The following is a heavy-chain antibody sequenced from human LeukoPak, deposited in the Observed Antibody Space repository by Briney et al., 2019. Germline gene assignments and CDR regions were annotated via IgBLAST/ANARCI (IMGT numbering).Heavy chain of an antibody. CDR3: AAYGSISL. V-gene: IGHV4-4*07. D-gene: IGHD2-21*01. CDR1: GGSISTNY. CDR2: IYTSVST. J-gene: IGHJ4*02. Sequence: SETLSLTCSVSGGSISTNYWTWIRQPAGKGLEWIGRIYTSVSTNYNPSLKSRVTMSLDTSKNEFPLRLSSVTAADTAVYYCAAYGSISLWGQGTLVTVSS.